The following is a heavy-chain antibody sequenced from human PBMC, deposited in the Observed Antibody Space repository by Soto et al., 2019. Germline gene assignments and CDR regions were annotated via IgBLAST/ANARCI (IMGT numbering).Heavy chain of an antibody. J-gene: IGHJ4*02. CDR2: SSNSGSCT. CDR3: VRSGDNYNLLDY. V-gene: IGHV3-11*06. D-gene: IGHD1-1*01. Sequence: GGSLRLSCAASGFTFSDHYMSWIRQASGKGLEWIGYSSNSGSCTRYADSVKGRFSISRDNAKNSLYLQINSLRGDDTAIYYCVRSGDNYNLLDYWGQGTPVTVSS. CDR1: GFTFSDHY.